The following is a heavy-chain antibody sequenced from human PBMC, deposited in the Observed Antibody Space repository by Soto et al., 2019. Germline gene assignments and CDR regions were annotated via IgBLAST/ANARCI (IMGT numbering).Heavy chain of an antibody. Sequence: EVQLVESGGGLVQPGGSLRLSCAASGFRFNIYSMNWFRQAPGKGLEWSAYMTSDTKTIKYADSVKGRFTISRDNDNNLVYLQMNSLRDEDTAVYYCASSVEGHFDYWGQGTVVTVSA. J-gene: IGHJ4*02. D-gene: IGHD6-19*01. CDR1: GFRFNIYS. CDR2: MTSDTKTI. V-gene: IGHV3-48*02. CDR3: ASSVEGHFDY.